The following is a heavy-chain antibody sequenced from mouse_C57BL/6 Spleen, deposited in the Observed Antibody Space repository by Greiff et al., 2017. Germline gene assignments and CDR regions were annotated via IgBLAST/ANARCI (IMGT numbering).Heavy chain of an antibody. V-gene: IGHV5-16*01. D-gene: IGHD2-4*01. CDR3: ARDPGDYDGDWYFDV. J-gene: IGHJ1*03. CDR2: INYDGSST. CDR1: GFTFSDYY. Sequence: EVQVVESEGGLVQPGSSMKLSCTASGFTFSDYYMAWVRQVPEKGLEWVANINYDGSSTYYLDSLKSRFIISRDNAKNILYLHMSSLKSEDTATYYCARDPGDYDGDWYFDVWGTGTTVTVSS.